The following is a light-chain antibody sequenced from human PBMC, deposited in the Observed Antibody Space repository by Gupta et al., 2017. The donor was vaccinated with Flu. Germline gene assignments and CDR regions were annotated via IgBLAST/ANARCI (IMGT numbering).Light chain of an antibody. V-gene: IGKV3-20*01. Sequence: GTLSLSPGERVTLSVMARHRVSSNYLAWYQHKSGLAPMLLIYGISIRLTRIPDRLSRSRSVTDFTMIIGILEPEDLAVYYSLQDGRSRRRFGQWTKMEIK. J-gene: IGKJ1*01. CDR1: HRVSSNY. CDR2: GIS. CDR3: LQDGRSRRR.